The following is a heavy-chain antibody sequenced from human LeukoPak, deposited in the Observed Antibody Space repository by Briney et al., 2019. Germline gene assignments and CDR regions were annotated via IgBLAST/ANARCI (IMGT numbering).Heavy chain of an antibody. D-gene: IGHD5/OR15-5a*01. J-gene: IGHJ5*02. V-gene: IGHV3-30*18. CDR2: ISYDGSNK. Sequence: PGGSLRLSCAASGFTFSSYGMHWVRQAPGRGLEWVAQISYDGSNKYYADSVKGRITISRDNSKNTLFLQMNSLRVEDTAVYYCAKEGQRGSYGVYDDYHWGQGTLVTVSS. CDR3: AKEGQRGSYGVYDDYH. CDR1: GFTFSSYG.